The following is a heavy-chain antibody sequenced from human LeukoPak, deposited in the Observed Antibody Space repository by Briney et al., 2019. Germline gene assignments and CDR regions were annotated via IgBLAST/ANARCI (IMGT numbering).Heavy chain of an antibody. J-gene: IGHJ4*02. Sequence: PGGSLRLSCAASGFTFSSYAMSWVRQAPGKGLELVSAISGSGGSTYYADSVKGRFTISRDNSKNTLYLQMNSLRAEDTAVYYCVKASGTHYYGDFDYWGQGTLVTVSS. D-gene: IGHD4-17*01. CDR1: GFTFSSYA. V-gene: IGHV3-23*01. CDR2: ISGSGGST. CDR3: VKASGTHYYGDFDY.